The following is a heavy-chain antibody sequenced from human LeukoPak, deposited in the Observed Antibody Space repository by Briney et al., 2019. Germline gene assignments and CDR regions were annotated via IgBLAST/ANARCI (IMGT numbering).Heavy chain of an antibody. D-gene: IGHD3-10*01. CDR1: GLTFSSYS. CDR2: ISGSGGST. Sequence: GGSLRLSCAASGLTFSSYSMNWVRQAPGKGLEWVSAISGSGGSTYYADSVKGRFTISRDNSKNTLYLQMNSLRAEDTAVYYCAKDHVVRGLFDYWGQGTLVTVSS. J-gene: IGHJ4*02. CDR3: AKDHVVRGLFDY. V-gene: IGHV3-23*01.